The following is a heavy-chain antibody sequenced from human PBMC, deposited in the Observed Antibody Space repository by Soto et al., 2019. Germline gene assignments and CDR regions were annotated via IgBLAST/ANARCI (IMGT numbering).Heavy chain of an antibody. V-gene: IGHV1-2*04. CDR2: INPNSGGT. J-gene: IGHJ4*02. CDR1: GYTFTGYY. CDR3: ARSRIIVGASPPDY. D-gene: IGHD1-26*01. Sequence: QVQLVQSGAEVKKPGASVKVSCKASGYTFTGYYMHWARQAPGQGLEWMGWINPNSGGTNYAQKFQGWVTMTRDTSISTAYMELSRLRSDDTAVYYCARSRIIVGASPPDYWGQGTLVTVSS.